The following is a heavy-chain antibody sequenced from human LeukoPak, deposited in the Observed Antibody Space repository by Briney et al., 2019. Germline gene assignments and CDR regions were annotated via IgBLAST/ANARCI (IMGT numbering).Heavy chain of an antibody. V-gene: IGHV3-48*03. CDR1: GFTFSSYE. D-gene: IGHD3-10*02. CDR3: AELGITMIGRV. J-gene: IGHJ6*04. CDR2: ISSSYSTI. Sequence: PGGSLRLSCAASGFTFSSYEMNWVRQAPGKGLERVSYISSSYSTIHYADSVKGRFTISRDNAKNSLYLQMNSLRAEDTAVYYCAELGITMIGRVWGKGTTVTISS.